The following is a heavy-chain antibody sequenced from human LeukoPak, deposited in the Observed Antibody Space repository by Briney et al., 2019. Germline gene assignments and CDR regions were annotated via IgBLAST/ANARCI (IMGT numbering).Heavy chain of an antibody. Sequence: GGSLRLSCAASGFTFSSYGMHWVRQAPGKGLEWVAVISYDGSNKYYADSVKGRFTISRDNSKNTLYLQMNSLRAEDTAVYYSVVTATLIDYWGQGTLVTVSS. J-gene: IGHJ4*02. CDR2: ISYDGSNK. D-gene: IGHD2-21*02. V-gene: IGHV3-30*03. CDR1: GFTFSSYG. CDR3: VVTATLIDY.